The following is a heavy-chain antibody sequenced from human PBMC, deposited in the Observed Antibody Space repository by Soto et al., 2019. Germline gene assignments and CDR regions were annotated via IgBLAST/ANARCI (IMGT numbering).Heavy chain of an antibody. CDR3: ARFSLGIEYCGGDCSSVSRYGMDV. J-gene: IGHJ6*02. Sequence: GASVKVSCKASGYTFTDYYIHWVRQAPGQGLERKGWINPNSGGTNYAQKFQGWVTITRDTSISTAYMEQSRMRSDDTAVYYCARFSLGIEYCGGDCSSVSRYGMDVWGQGTTVTVSS. V-gene: IGHV1-2*04. CDR2: INPNSGGT. CDR1: GYTFTDYY. D-gene: IGHD2-21*02.